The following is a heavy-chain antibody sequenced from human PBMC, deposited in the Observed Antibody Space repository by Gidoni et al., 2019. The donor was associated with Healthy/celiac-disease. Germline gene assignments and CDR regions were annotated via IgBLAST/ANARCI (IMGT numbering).Heavy chain of an antibody. CDR2: ISCSGGSP. J-gene: IGHJ4*02. CDR3: AKGMDSYGYGFDY. Sequence: EVQLLESGGGLVQPGGALRLSCAASGFTFSSYAMSWVRQAPGRGLGWVSAISCSGGSPYYADSVKGRFTISRDNSKNTLYLQMNSLRAEDTAVYYCAKGMDSYGYGFDYWGQGTLVTVSS. V-gene: IGHV3-23*01. D-gene: IGHD5-18*01. CDR1: GFTFSSYA.